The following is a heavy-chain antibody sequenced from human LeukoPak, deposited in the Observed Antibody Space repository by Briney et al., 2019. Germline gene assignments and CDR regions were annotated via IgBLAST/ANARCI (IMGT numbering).Heavy chain of an antibody. CDR3: AKGFYSADYYYGMDV. J-gene: IGHJ6*02. Sequence: GGSLRLSCAASGITFSSYVMHWVRQAPGKGLEWVAVTSYDGSKRYYGDSVKGRFTISRDNSKNTLYLQMNSLRPEDTAVYYCAKGFYSADYYYGMDVWGQGTTVIVSS. V-gene: IGHV3-30*18. D-gene: IGHD2-15*01. CDR2: TSYDGSKR. CDR1: GITFSSYV.